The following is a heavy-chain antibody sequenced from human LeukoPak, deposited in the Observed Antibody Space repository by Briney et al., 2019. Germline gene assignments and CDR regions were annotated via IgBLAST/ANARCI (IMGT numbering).Heavy chain of an antibody. V-gene: IGHV4-59*12. Sequence: PSETLSLTCTVSGGSISSYYWSWIRQPPGKGLEWIGYIYYSGSTNYNPSLKSRVTISVDTSKNQFSLRLSSVTAADTAVYYCAREGGFYRPLDYSGQGTLVTVSS. CDR1: GGSISSYY. CDR3: AREGGFYRPLDY. CDR2: IYYSGST. D-gene: IGHD3-3*01. J-gene: IGHJ4*02.